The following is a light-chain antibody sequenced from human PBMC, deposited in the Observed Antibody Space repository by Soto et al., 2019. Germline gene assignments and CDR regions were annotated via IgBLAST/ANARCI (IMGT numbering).Light chain of an antibody. Sequence: EIVMTQSPATLSVSPGERXTLXCXASQSVSNNLAWYQQKPGQAPRLLIYGASTRATGIPARFSGSGSGTEFTLTISSLXSXXXXXXXXXXXXXXPPLTFGGGTKVEIK. CDR2: GAS. J-gene: IGKJ4*01. V-gene: IGKV3D-15*01. CDR1: QSVSNN. CDR3: XXXXXXPPLT.